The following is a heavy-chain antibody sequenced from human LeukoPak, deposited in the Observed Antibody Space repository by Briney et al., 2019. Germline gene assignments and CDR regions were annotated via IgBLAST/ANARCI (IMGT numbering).Heavy chain of an antibody. J-gene: IGHJ5*02. D-gene: IGHD3-10*01. CDR2: INHSGST. Sequence: SETLSLTCAVYGGSFSVYYWSWIRQPPGKGLEWIVEINHSGSTNYNPSLKSRVTISVDTSKNQFSLTLSCVTAAYTAVYYCARGGGMRYYYGSGSPYKTWGQGTLVTASS. CDR3: ARGGGMRYYYGSGSPYKT. CDR1: GGSFSVYY. V-gene: IGHV4-34*01.